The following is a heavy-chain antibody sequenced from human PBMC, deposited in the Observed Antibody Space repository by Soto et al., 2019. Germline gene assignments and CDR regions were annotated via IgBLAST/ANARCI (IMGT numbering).Heavy chain of an antibody. Sequence: VKLSCKSSVYPFTGYGINVVRQAPGQGLEWMGWISGYNGNTNYAQMIEGRVTMTTDTSTRTAYMELRSLISDDTAVYYCARAWFGESFDIWGQGTKVTVSS. CDR1: VYPFTGYG. D-gene: IGHD3-10*01. V-gene: IGHV1-18*01. CDR3: ARAWFGESFDI. J-gene: IGHJ3*02. CDR2: ISGYNGNT.